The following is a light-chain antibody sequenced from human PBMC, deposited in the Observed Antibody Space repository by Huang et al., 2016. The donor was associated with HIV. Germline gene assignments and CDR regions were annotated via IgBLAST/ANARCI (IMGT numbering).Light chain of an antibody. CDR2: GAS. V-gene: IGKV3-15*01. Sequence: EIVMTQSPATLSVSPGERATLSCRASQRVSSNLAGYQQNPGQAPRLLIYGASTMATGIPARFSGSGSGTEFTLTISSLQSEDFAVYYCQQYNNWPKVFTFGPGTKVDIK. J-gene: IGKJ3*01. CDR1: QRVSSN. CDR3: QQYNNWPKVFT.